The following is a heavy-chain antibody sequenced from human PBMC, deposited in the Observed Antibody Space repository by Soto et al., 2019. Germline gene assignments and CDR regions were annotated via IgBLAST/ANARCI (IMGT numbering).Heavy chain of an antibody. CDR1: GGSISSSSYY. Sequence: PSETLSLTCTVSGGSISSSSYYWGWIRQPPGKGLEWIGSIYYSGSTYYNPSLKSRVTISVDTSKNQFSLKLSSVTAADTAVYYCARHGGRRGWGPIGGQGTLVTVSS. CDR3: ARHGGRRGWGPI. CDR2: IYYSGST. J-gene: IGHJ4*02. D-gene: IGHD6-19*01. V-gene: IGHV4-39*01.